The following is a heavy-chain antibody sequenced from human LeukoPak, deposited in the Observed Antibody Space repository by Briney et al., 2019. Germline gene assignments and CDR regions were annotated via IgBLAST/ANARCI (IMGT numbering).Heavy chain of an antibody. CDR3: ARDNGALTRQPLNYYYYGMDV. CDR1: GYTFTSYA. V-gene: IGHV7-4-1*02. D-gene: IGHD1-26*01. J-gene: IGHJ6*02. CDR2: INTNTGNP. Sequence: ASVKVSCKASGYTFTSYAMNWVRQAPGQGLEWMGRINTNTGNPTYAQGFTGRFVFSLDTSVSTAYLQISSLKAEDTAVYYCARDNGALTRQPLNYYYYGMDVWGQGTTVTVSS.